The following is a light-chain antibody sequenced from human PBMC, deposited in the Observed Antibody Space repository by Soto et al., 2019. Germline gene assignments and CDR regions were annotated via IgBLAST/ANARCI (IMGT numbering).Light chain of an antibody. V-gene: IGKV1-39*01. CDR3: KQSYSTPRFT. CDR2: AAS. J-gene: IGKJ3*01. CDR1: QSISSY. Sequence: DIQMTQSPSSLSASVGDRVTITCRASQSISSYLNWYQQKPGKAPTLLIYAASSLQSGVPSRFSGSGSGTYFTLTISSLQPEDFATYYCKQSYSTPRFTFGPGTKVDIK.